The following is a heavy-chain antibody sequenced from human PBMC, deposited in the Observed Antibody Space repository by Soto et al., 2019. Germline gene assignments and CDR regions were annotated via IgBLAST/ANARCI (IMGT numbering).Heavy chain of an antibody. V-gene: IGHV3-23*01. CDR2: LTADSDDT. Sequence: EVQLLESGGTLVQPGGSLSLSCVASGFTFSTHTMNWVRQAPGKGLEWVSRLTADSDDTSYADSIKGRFTISRDNSKNTLYLQMNRLRAEDTAIYYCAKGLYRASLDFWCQGALVTVSS. CDR3: AKGLYRASLDF. CDR1: GFTFSTHT. J-gene: IGHJ4*02. D-gene: IGHD2-21*02.